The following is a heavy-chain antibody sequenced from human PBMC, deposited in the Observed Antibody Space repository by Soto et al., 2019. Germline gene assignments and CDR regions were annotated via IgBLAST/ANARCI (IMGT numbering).Heavy chain of an antibody. CDR1: DNTFTHYG. V-gene: IGHV1-18*01. D-gene: IGHD2-8*02. CDR2: ISGYNGNT. CDR3: AATGGNYFGFDV. Sequence: ASVKVSCKSSDNTFTHYGINWVRQAPGQGLEWMGWISGYNGNTKYAQKFQDRVTMTADTSTRTAFMEVRSLTSDDTGVYFCAATGGNYFGFDVWGQGTTVTVS. J-gene: IGHJ6*02.